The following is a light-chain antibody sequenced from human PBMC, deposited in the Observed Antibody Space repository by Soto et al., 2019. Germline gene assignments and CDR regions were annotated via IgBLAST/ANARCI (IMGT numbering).Light chain of an antibody. V-gene: IGLV1-47*01. CDR2: RNN. Sequence: QTVVTQPPSASGTPGQRVTISCSGSSSNIGSNYVYWYQQLPGTAPKLLIYRNNHRPSGVPDRFSGSKSGTSASLAISGLRSEDEADDYCAAWDDSLSGHVVFGGGTKVTVL. CDR1: SSNIGSNY. J-gene: IGLJ2*01. CDR3: AAWDDSLSGHVV.